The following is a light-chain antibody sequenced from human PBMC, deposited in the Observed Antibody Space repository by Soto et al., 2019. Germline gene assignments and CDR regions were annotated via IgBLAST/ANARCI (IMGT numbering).Light chain of an antibody. V-gene: IGLV2-23*02. Sequence: ALTQPASVSGSPGQSITISCTGTNSDVGNYNLVSWYQQHPGKAPKLMMYEVTKRPSGVSNRFSGSKSGNTASLTISGLQAEDEADYYCCSYAGSATWVFGGGTQLTVL. CDR3: CSYAGSATWV. J-gene: IGLJ3*02. CDR1: NSDVGNYNL. CDR2: EVT.